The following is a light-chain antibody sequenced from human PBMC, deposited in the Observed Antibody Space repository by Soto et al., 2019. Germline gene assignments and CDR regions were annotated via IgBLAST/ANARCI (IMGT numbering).Light chain of an antibody. Sequence: IVLTQSPGTLSLSPWERATLSCRASQSVSSSYLAWYQQKPGQAPRLLIYGASSRATGIPDRFSGSGSGTDFTLTISRLEPEDFAVYYCQQYGSSHLITFGQGTRLEIK. J-gene: IGKJ5*01. CDR3: QQYGSSHLIT. CDR2: GAS. V-gene: IGKV3-20*01. CDR1: QSVSSSY.